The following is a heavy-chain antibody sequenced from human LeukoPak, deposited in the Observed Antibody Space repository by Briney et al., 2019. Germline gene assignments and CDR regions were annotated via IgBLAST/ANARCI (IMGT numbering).Heavy chain of an antibody. J-gene: IGHJ4*02. CDR1: GFTFSSYG. CDR2: IPYDGSNK. CDR3: AKDTYGSGSYSFFDY. V-gene: IGHV3-30*18. D-gene: IGHD3-10*01. Sequence: GGSLRLSCAASGFTFSSYGMHWVRQAPGKGLEWVAVIPYDGSNKYYADSVKGRFTISRDNSKNTLYLQMNSLRAEDTAVYYCAKDTYGSGSYSFFDYWGQGTLVTVSS.